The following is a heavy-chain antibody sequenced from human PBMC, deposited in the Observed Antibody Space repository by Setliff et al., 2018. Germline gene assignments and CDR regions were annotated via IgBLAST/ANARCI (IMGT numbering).Heavy chain of an antibody. CDR3: ARRPLYHYDFWSNWFDP. J-gene: IGHJ5*02. V-gene: IGHV4-34*01. CDR2: INHSGST. Sequence: NPSETLSLTCAVYGGSFSGYYWSWIRQPPGKGLEWIGEINHSGSTNYNPSLKSRVTISVDTSKNQFSLKLSSVTAADTAVYYCARRPLYHYDFWSNWFDPWGQGTLVTVSS. CDR1: GGSFSGYY. D-gene: IGHD3-3*01.